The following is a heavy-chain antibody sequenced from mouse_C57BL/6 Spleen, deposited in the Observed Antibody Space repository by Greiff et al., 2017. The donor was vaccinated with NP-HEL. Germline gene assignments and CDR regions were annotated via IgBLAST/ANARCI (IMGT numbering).Heavy chain of an antibody. CDR1: GYAFTNYL. CDR3: ARGAYYYGSTDY. D-gene: IGHD1-1*01. CDR2: INPGSGGT. J-gene: IGHJ2*01. V-gene: IGHV1-54*01. Sequence: QVQLKESGAELVRPGTSVKVSCKASGYAFTNYLIEWVKQRPGQGLEWIGVINPGSGGTNYNEKFKGKATLTADTSSSTAYMQLSSLTSEDSAVYFCARGAYYYGSTDYWGQGTTLTVSS.